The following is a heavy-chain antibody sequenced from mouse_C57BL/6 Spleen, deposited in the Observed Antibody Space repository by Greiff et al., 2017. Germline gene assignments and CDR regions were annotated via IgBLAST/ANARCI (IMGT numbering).Heavy chain of an antibody. CDR3: ARYPYYGSSYQYYYAMDY. V-gene: IGHV1-82*01. CDR2: FYPGDGDT. D-gene: IGHD1-1*01. CDR1: GYAFSSSW. Sequence: QVQLQQSGPELVKPGASVKISCKASGYAFSSSWLNWVKQRPGKGLEWIGRFYPGDGDTNYNGKFKGKATLTADKSSSTAYMQLSSRTSEDSAVYFCARYPYYGSSYQYYYAMDYWGQGTSVTVSS. J-gene: IGHJ4*01.